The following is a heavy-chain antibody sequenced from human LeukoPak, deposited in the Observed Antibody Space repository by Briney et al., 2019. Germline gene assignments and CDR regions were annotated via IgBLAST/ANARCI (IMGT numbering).Heavy chain of an antibody. D-gene: IGHD4-11*01. CDR2: MNPNSGNT. Sequence: ASVTVSFKASGYTFRTYDINWVRQAPGQGLEWLGWMNPNSGNTGYAPKFQGRVAMTRVTSINTAYMELFSLRSEDTAVYFCVRGDLPTTVLNDPFNIWGQGTMVTVSS. J-gene: IGHJ3*02. CDR1: GYTFRTYD. CDR3: VRGDLPTTVLNDPFNI. V-gene: IGHV1-8*01.